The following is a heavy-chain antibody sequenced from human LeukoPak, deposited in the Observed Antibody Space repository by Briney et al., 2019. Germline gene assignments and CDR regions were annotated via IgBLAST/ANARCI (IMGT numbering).Heavy chain of an antibody. D-gene: IGHD6-13*01. CDR3: ARDVNGFSSTWYEY. Sequence: GGSLRLSCAASGFTFSTYSMNWVRQAPGKGLEWVSYITGSSTNIYYADSVKGRFTISRDNAKNSLYLQMNSLRAEDTALYYCARDVNGFSSTWYEYWGQGTLVTVSS. CDR2: ITGSSTNI. CDR1: GFTFSTYS. J-gene: IGHJ4*02. V-gene: IGHV3-48*01.